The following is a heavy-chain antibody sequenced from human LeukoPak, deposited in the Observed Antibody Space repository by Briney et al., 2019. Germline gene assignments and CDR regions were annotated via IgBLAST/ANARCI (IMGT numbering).Heavy chain of an antibody. Sequence: PGGSLRLSCAASGFTFSSYAMSWVRQAPGKGLEWVSAISGSGGSTYYADSGKGRFTISRDNSKNTLYLQMNSLRVEDTAVYYCARDHWNYHAFDYWGQGTLVTVSS. J-gene: IGHJ4*02. V-gene: IGHV3-23*01. CDR1: GFTFSSYA. CDR3: ARDHWNYHAFDY. D-gene: IGHD1-7*01. CDR2: ISGSGGST.